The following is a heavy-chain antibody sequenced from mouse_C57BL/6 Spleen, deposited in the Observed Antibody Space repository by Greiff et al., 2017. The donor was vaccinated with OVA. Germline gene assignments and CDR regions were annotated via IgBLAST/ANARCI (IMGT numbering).Heavy chain of an antibody. CDR1: GYTFTDYY. V-gene: IGHV1-26*01. CDR3: AREELAWFAY. D-gene: IGHD4-1*01. CDR2: INPNNGGT. J-gene: IGHJ3*01. Sequence: VQLQQSGPELVKPGASVKISCKASGYTFTDYYMNWVKQSHGKSLEWIGDINPNNGGTSYNQKFKGKATLTVDKSSSTAYMELRSLTSEDSAVYYCAREELAWFAYWGQGTLVTVSA.